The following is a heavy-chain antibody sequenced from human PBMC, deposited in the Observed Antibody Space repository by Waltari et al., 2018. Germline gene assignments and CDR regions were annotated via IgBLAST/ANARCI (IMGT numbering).Heavy chain of an antibody. Sequence: EVQLLESGGGLVLPGGSLRLSCAASRFTFKTYAMSWVRQAPGKGLGWGASHSDGAERTYYAESVKGRFNITRDNSKNTLYLQMNSLRVEDTAVYYCANYDCGNYCFRSAFDVWGQGTMVNVSS. V-gene: IGHV3-23*01. CDR2: HSDGAERT. J-gene: IGHJ3*01. CDR1: RFTFKTYA. D-gene: IGHD3-16*01. CDR3: ANYDCGNYCFRSAFDV.